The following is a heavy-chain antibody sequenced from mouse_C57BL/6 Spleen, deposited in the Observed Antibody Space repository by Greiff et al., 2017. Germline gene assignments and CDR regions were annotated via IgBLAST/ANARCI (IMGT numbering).Heavy chain of an antibody. D-gene: IGHD1-1*01. V-gene: IGHV1-7*01. Sequence: VKLVESGAELAKPGASVKLSCKASGYTFTSYWMHWVKQRPGQGLEWIGYINPSSGYTKYNQKFKDKATLTADKSSSTAYMQLSSLTYEDSAVYYCARSHYYGSSKGLDYAMDYWGQGTSVTVSS. CDR2: INPSSGYT. CDR1: GYTFTSYW. CDR3: ARSHYYGSSKGLDYAMDY. J-gene: IGHJ4*01.